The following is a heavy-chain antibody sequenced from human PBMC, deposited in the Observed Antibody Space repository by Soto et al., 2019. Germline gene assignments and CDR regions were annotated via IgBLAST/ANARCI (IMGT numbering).Heavy chain of an antibody. V-gene: IGHV3-23*01. CDR2: ISDSGDRT. CDR1: GFTLSMSA. CDR3: AKDRGIIVKAGDAFDV. D-gene: IGHD3-16*02. Sequence: EVQLMESGGGLVQPGGSLRLSCASSGFTLSMSAVNWVRQAPGKGLEWVSYISDSGDRTYYADSVKGRFTISRDRSKNTVALQMDSLRAEDPAVYYCAKDRGIIVKAGDAFDVWGQGPKVTVSS. J-gene: IGHJ3*01.